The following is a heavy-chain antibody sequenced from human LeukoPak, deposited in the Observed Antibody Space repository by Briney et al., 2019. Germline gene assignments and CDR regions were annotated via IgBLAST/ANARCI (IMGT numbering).Heavy chain of an antibody. D-gene: IGHD6-6*01. CDR2: IYTSGST. Sequence: SETLSLTCTVSGGSISGYYWSWIRQPAGKGLEWIGRIYTSGSTNYNPSLKSRVTISVDTSKNQFSLKLSSVTAADTAVYYCARANGIAARPLFDYWGQGTLVTVSS. V-gene: IGHV4-4*07. CDR3: ARANGIAARPLFDY. J-gene: IGHJ4*02. CDR1: GGSISGYY.